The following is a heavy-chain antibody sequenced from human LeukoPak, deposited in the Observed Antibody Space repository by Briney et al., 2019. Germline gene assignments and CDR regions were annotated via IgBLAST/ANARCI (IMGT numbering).Heavy chain of an antibody. J-gene: IGHJ4*02. D-gene: IGHD6-13*01. Sequence: PEGSLRLSCVASGFTFSNYAMTWVRQAPGKGLEWVSHIRSTGGDTYYAGSVKGRFTISRDNSKETLYLQMNSLRDDDSAVYFCARVGSGRIATAGTPYWGPGTLVTVSS. CDR1: GFTFSNYA. V-gene: IGHV3-23*01. CDR3: ARVGSGRIATAGTPY. CDR2: IRSTGGDT.